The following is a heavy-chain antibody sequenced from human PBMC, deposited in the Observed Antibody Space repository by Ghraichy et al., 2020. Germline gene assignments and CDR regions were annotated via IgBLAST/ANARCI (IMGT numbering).Heavy chain of an antibody. CDR3: AGKFLYYYDSSGGAFDI. Sequence: GESLNISCAASGITFSSYWMSWVRQAPGKGLEWVANIKQDGSEKYYVDSVKGRFTISRDNAKNSLYLQMNSLRAEDTAVYYCAGKFLYYYDSSGGAFDIWGQGTMVTVSS. J-gene: IGHJ3*02. V-gene: IGHV3-7*01. CDR2: IKQDGSEK. CDR1: GITFSSYW. D-gene: IGHD3-22*01.